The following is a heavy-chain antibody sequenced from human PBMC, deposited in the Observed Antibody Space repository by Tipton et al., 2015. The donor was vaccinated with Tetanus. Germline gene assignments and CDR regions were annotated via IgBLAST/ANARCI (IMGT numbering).Heavy chain of an antibody. CDR1: GFTFSSYS. J-gene: IGHJ4*02. D-gene: IGHD3-3*01. CDR2: ISSSSSTI. Sequence: SLRLSCAASGFTFSSYSMNWVRQAPGKGLEWVSYISSSSSTIYYADSVKGRFTISRDNAKNSLYLQMNSLRDEDTAVYYCARHQREGFLEWLLSSFDYWGQGTLVTVSS. CDR3: ARHQREGFLEWLLSSFDY. V-gene: IGHV3-48*02.